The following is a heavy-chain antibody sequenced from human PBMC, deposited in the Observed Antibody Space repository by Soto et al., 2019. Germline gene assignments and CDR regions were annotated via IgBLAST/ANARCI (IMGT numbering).Heavy chain of an antibody. J-gene: IGHJ4*02. Sequence: TSETLSLTCTVSGGSISSGGYYWSWIRQHPGKGLEWIGYIYYSGSTYYNPSLKSRVTISVDTSKNQFSLKLSSVTAADTAVYYCARDEKAASLSIVFWGQGTLVTVYS. CDR1: GGSISSGGYY. D-gene: IGHD2-15*01. V-gene: IGHV4-31*03. CDR3: ARDEKAASLSIVF. CDR2: IYYSGST.